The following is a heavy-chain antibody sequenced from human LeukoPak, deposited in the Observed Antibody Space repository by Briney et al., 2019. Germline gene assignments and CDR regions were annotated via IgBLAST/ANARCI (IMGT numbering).Heavy chain of an antibody. D-gene: IGHD4-17*01. V-gene: IGHV6-1*01. J-gene: IGHJ4*02. CDR3: AREPSRGELDY. CDR1: GDSVSSNSVA. Sequence: SQTLSLTCAISGDSVSSNSVAWNWIRQSPSRGLEWLGRTYYRSKWFNEYALSVKSRITVNPDTSKNHFSLQLNSVTPEDTAVYYCAREPSRGELDYWGQGTQVTVSS. CDR2: TYYRSKWFN.